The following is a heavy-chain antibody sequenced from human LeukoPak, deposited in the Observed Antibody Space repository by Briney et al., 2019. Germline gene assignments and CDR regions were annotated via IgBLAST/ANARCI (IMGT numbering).Heavy chain of an antibody. Sequence: GGSLRLSCAASGLTFSNYNMNWVRQAPGKGLEWVSSISTSGSYIYYANSMKGRFTISRDNAKNSLYLQMNSLRAEYTAVYYCARDRGYCSSTSCLLYWFDPWGQGTLVTVSS. CDR1: GLTFSNYN. J-gene: IGHJ5*02. CDR3: ARDRGYCSSTSCLLYWFDP. D-gene: IGHD2-2*01. CDR2: ISTSGSYI. V-gene: IGHV3-21*01.